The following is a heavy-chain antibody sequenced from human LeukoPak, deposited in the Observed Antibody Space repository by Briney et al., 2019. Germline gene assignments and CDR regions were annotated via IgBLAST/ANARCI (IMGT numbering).Heavy chain of an antibody. J-gene: IGHJ4*02. CDR3: AREVVAAAGTVDY. Sequence: PSETLSLTCTVSGGSISSSSYYWGWIRQPPGKGLEWIGSIYYSGSTYYKPSLKSRVTISVDTSKNQFSLKLSSVTAADTAVYNCAREVVAAAGTVDYWGQGTLVIVSS. CDR2: IYYSGST. V-gene: IGHV4-39*07. D-gene: IGHD6-13*01. CDR1: GGSISSSSYY.